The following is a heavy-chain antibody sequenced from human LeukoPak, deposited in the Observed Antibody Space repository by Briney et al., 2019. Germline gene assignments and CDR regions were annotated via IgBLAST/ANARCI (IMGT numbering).Heavy chain of an antibody. V-gene: IGHV3-21*01. CDR3: ARGGEDIVVVPAAHFDY. CDR1: GFTFSSYS. D-gene: IGHD2-2*01. J-gene: IGHJ4*02. CDR2: ISSSSSYI. Sequence: GGSLRLSCAASGFTFSSYSMNWVRQAPGKGLEWVSSISSSSSYIYYADSVKGRFTISRDNAKNSLYLQMNSLRAEDTAVYYCARGGEDIVVVPAAHFDYWGQGTLVTVSS.